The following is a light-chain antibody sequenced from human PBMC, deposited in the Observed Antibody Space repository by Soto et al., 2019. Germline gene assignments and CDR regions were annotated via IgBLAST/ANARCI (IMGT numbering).Light chain of an antibody. CDR3: QHYSTSYPWT. Sequence: DIQMTQSPSTLSASVGDRVTITCRASQSISSWLAWYQQKPGKAPKLLIYDASSLESGVPSRFSGRGSGTEFTLTISSPQPDDLATYFCQHYSTSYPWTFGQGTKVEIK. J-gene: IGKJ1*01. CDR1: QSISSW. CDR2: DAS. V-gene: IGKV1-5*01.